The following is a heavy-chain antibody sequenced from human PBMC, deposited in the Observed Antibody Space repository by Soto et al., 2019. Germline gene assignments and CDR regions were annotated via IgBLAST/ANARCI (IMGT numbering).Heavy chain of an antibody. CDR1: GFTFSSYA. CDR3: AKGENYDFWSGYQIGWFDP. V-gene: IGHV3-23*01. Sequence: PGGSLRLSCAASGFTFSSYAMSWVRQAPGKGLEWVSAISGSGGSTYYADSVKGRFTISRDNSKNTLYLQMNSLRAEDTAVYYCAKGENYDFWSGYQIGWFDPWGQGTLVTVSS. CDR2: ISGSGGST. J-gene: IGHJ5*02. D-gene: IGHD3-3*01.